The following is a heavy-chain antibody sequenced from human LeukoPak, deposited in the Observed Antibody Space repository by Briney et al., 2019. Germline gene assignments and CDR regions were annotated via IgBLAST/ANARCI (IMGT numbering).Heavy chain of an antibody. D-gene: IGHD3-3*01. Sequence: GGSLRLSCAASGFTFSSYAMSWVRQAPGGGLGWVSAISGIGGSTNYAGSVKGRSSLPTGNSKNTQYLQMNSLRAEDTAVYYCAKPHPRAYDFWSGYYPYYFDYWGQGTLVTVSS. CDR3: AKPHPRAYDFWSGYYPYYFDY. CDR2: ISGIGGST. V-gene: IGHV3-23*01. J-gene: IGHJ4*02. CDR1: GFTFSSYA.